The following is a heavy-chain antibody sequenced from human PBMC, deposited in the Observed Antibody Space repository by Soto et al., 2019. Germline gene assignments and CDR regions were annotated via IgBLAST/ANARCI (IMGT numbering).Heavy chain of an antibody. CDR3: ARGQRFSDWFDP. J-gene: IGHJ5*02. V-gene: IGHV4-4*07. CDR2: VYSSGGT. Sequence: PETLSLTCSVSARSMRSYYWTWIRQPAGKGLEWIGRVYSSGGTHYNSSLKSRVTISLDTSKNQFSLRLISVTAADTAVYYCARGQRFSDWFDPWGQGTLVTVSS. D-gene: IGHD3-3*01. CDR1: ARSMRSYY.